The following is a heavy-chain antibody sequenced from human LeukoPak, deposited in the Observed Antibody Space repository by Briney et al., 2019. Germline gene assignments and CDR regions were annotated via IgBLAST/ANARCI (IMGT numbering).Heavy chain of an antibody. CDR2: ISYDGSNK. V-gene: IGHV3-30-3*01. Sequence: QPGGSLRLSCAASGFTFSSYAMHWVRQAPGKGLEWVAVISYDGSNKYYADSVKGRFTISRDNSKNTLYLQMNSLRAEDTAVYYCAREVAVAGTVDYWGQGTLVTVSS. D-gene: IGHD6-19*01. CDR1: GFTFSSYA. CDR3: AREVAVAGTVDY. J-gene: IGHJ4*02.